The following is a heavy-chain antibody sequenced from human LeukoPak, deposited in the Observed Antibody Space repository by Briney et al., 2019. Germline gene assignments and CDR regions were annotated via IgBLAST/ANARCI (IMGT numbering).Heavy chain of an antibody. CDR2: INHDGSVK. CDR3: AKRFMDGNYGLGWGYYYYYGMDV. Sequence: PGGSLRLSCVASGFTFSSSWMAWVRQAPGKGLQWVANINHDGSVKNYVGSVKGRFAISRDNSQNRLYLQMNSLRAEDTAVYYCAKRFMDGNYGLGWGYYYYYGMDVWGQGTTVTVSS. D-gene: IGHD4-17*01. V-gene: IGHV3-7*03. CDR1: GFTFSSSW. J-gene: IGHJ6*02.